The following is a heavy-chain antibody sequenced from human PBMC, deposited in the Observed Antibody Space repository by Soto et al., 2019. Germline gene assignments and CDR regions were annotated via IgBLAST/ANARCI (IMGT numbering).Heavy chain of an antibody. CDR2: ISGSGDST. CDR3: AKRTVGWYFDL. Sequence: EVQLLESGGGLVQPGGSLRLSCAASGFTFSSYAMSWVRQAPGKGLEWVSAISGSGDSTYYTDSVKGRFTISRDNSKNTQYLQMNSLRAEDTAVYYCAKRTVGWYFDLWGRGTLVTVSS. D-gene: IGHD4-17*01. J-gene: IGHJ2*01. CDR1: GFTFSSYA. V-gene: IGHV3-23*01.